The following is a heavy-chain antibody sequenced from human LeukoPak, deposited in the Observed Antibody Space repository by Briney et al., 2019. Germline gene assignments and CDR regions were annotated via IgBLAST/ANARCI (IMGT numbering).Heavy chain of an antibody. J-gene: IGHJ6*02. CDR1: GFTFSSYW. D-gene: IGHD1-1*01. V-gene: IGHV3-7*01. CDR3: ARGTRSSYYYYYGMDV. Sequence: PGGSLRLPCAASGFTFSSYWMSWVRQAPGKGLEWVANIKQDGSEKYYVDSVKGRFTISRDNAKNSLYLQMNSLRAEDTAVYYCARGTRSSYYYYYGMDVWGQGTTVTVSS. CDR2: IKQDGSEK.